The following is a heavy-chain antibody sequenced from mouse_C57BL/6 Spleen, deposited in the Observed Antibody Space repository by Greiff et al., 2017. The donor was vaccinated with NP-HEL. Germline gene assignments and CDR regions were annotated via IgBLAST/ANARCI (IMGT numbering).Heavy chain of an antibody. V-gene: IGHV1-72*01. Sequence: QVQLQQSGAELVKPGASVKLSCTASGFTFTSYWMHWVKQRPGRGLEWIGRIDPDGGGTKYNAKFKGKATLTVDKASSTADMQLSSLTSEDSAGYYGARYYSIYPYYAIDCWGQGTTVTV. CDR2: IDPDGGGT. J-gene: IGHJ4*01. CDR1: GFTFTSYW. CDR3: ARYYSIYPYYAIDC. D-gene: IGHD2-5*01.